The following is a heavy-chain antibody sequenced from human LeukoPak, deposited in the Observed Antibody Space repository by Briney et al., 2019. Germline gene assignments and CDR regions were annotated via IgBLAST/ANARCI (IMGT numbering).Heavy chain of an antibody. Sequence: GGSLRLSCAASGFTFSSYSMNWVRQAPGKGLEWVSSISSSSSYIYYADSVKGRFTISRDNAKNSLYLQMNSLRAEDTAVYYCARDSLEGAALGYWGQGTLVTVSS. J-gene: IGHJ4*02. CDR3: ARDSLEGAALGY. D-gene: IGHD6-13*01. V-gene: IGHV3-21*01. CDR1: GFTFSSYS. CDR2: ISSSSSYI.